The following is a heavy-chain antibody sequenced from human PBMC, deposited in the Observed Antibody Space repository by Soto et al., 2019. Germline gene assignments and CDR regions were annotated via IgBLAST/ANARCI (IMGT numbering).Heavy chain of an antibody. J-gene: IGHJ4*02. CDR2: FYSGGST. D-gene: IGHD4-17*01. Sequence: EVQLVESGGGLVQPGGSLRLSCAASGFTVSSNYMSWVRQAPGKGLEWVSVFYSGGSTFYADYAKGRFTISRDKSKNTLYLQMNSPRVEDTAVYYCARERGGDYGFDYWGQGTLVTVSS. V-gene: IGHV3-66*01. CDR1: GFTVSSNY. CDR3: ARERGGDYGFDY.